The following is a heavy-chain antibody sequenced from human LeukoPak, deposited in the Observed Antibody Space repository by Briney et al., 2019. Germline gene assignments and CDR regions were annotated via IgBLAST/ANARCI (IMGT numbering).Heavy chain of an antibody. CDR3: LLLGYYDSSGYEIPDDY. D-gene: IGHD3-22*01. CDR2: ITASGDRT. CDR1: GFIFSDYV. V-gene: IGHV3-23*01. Sequence: GESLRLSCAASGFIFSDYVMIWVRQAPGKGLEWVSGITASGDRTYYADSVKGRFTISRDNSKNTLYLQMNSLRAEDTAVYYCLLLGYYDSSGYEIPDDYWGQGTLVTVSS. J-gene: IGHJ4*02.